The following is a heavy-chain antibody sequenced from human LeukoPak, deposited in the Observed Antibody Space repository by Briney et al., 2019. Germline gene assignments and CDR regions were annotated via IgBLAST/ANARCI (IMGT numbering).Heavy chain of an antibody. V-gene: IGHV1-69*13. CDR3: ARERDGDYVPYFDY. J-gene: IGHJ4*02. Sequence: GASVKVSCKASGGTFSSNAISWVRQAPGQGLEWMGGIVPIFGTANYAQKFQGRVTITADESTSTAYMELSSLRSEDTAVYYCARERDGDYVPYFDYWGQGTLVTVSS. CDR2: IVPIFGTA. CDR1: GGTFSSNA. D-gene: IGHD4-17*01.